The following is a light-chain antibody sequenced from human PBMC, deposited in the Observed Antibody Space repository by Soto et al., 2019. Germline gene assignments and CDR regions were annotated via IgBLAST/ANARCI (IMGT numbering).Light chain of an antibody. V-gene: IGLV2-14*01. CDR2: EVS. Sequence: QSALTQPPSASGTPGQGVTISCSGSTSNIGSNYVYWYQQLPGTAPKLLMIYEVSNRPSGVSNRFSGSKSGNTASLTISGLQAVDEADYYCTSYTSISLYVFGTGTKATVL. CDR1: TSNIGSNY. J-gene: IGLJ1*01. CDR3: TSYTSISLYV.